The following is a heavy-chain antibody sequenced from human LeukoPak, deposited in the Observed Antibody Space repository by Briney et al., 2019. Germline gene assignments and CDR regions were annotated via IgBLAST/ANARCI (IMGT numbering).Heavy chain of an antibody. Sequence: SETLSLTCAVYGGSFSGYYWSWIRQPPGKGLEWIGEINHSGSTNYNPSLKSRVTISVDTSKNQFSLKLSSVTAADTAVYYCARRGGGSYLRGYYFDYWGQGTLVTVSS. V-gene: IGHV4-34*01. J-gene: IGHJ4*02. CDR1: GGSFSGYY. CDR3: ARRGGGSYLRGYYFDY. D-gene: IGHD1-26*01. CDR2: INHSGST.